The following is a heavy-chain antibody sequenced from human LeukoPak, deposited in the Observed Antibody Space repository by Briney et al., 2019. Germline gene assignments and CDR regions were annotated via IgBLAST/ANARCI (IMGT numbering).Heavy chain of an antibody. Sequence: SETLSLTCAVYGGSFSGYYWGWIRQPPGKVLEWIGSIYYSGSTYYNPSLKSRVTISVDTSKSQFSLKLSSVTAADTAVYYCARDGSGSGYFDYWGQGTLVTVSS. V-gene: IGHV4-34*01. CDR3: ARDGSGSGYFDY. CDR2: IYYSGST. J-gene: IGHJ4*02. CDR1: GGSFSGYY. D-gene: IGHD3-3*01.